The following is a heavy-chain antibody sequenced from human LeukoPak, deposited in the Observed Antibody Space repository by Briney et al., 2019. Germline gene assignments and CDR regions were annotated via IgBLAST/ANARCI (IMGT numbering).Heavy chain of an antibody. CDR1: XXX. CDR2: ISGSGGSS. D-gene: IGHD3-10*01. CDR3: AKDYPTGYTMVRELDAFDI. Sequence: XXXMSWVXQAPGKGLEWVSGISGSGGSSYYADAVKGRFTISRDNSKNTLYLQMNSLRAEDTAVYYCAKDYPTGYTMVRELDAFDIWGQGTMVTVSS. V-gene: IGHV3-23*01. J-gene: IGHJ3*02.